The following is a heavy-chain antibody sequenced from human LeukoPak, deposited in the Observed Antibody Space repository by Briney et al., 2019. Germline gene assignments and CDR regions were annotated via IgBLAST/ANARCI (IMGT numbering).Heavy chain of an antibody. J-gene: IGHJ3*02. CDR3: AKDGTVTTRDAFDI. D-gene: IGHD4-17*01. CDR2: ISGSGGNT. V-gene: IGHV3-23*01. CDR1: GFTFSSYA. Sequence: HPGGSLRLSCAASGFTFSSYAMSWVRQAPGKGLEWVSDISGSGGNTYYADSVKGRFTISRDNSKNTLYLQMNSLRAEDTAVYYCAKDGTVTTRDAFDIWGQGTMVTVSS.